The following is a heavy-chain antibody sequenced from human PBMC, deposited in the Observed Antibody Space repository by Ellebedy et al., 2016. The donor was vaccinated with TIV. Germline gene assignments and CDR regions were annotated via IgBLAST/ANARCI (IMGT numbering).Heavy chain of an antibody. Sequence: GSLRLSCTVSGGSISSTSYYWGWTRQAPGKGLEWIGSIFYSGSTYYNPSLKSRATISVDTSKKQLSLKLRSVTAADTAVYFCYVGLRGVDAFDIWGQGTMVTVSS. J-gene: IGHJ3*02. CDR2: IFYSGST. D-gene: IGHD4-17*01. CDR3: YVGLRGVDAFDI. CDR1: GGSISSTSYY. V-gene: IGHV4-39*07.